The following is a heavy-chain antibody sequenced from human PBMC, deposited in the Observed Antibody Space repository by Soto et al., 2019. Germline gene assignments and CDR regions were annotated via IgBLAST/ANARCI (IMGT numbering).Heavy chain of an antibody. D-gene: IGHD6-13*01. Sequence: GASVKVSCKASGYTFTSYDINWARQANGQGLEWMGWMNPNSGNTGYAQKFQGRVTMTRNTSISTAYMELSSLRSEDTAVYYCASSHPKSGAAGTSSGFDPWGQGTLVTVSS. V-gene: IGHV1-8*01. J-gene: IGHJ5*02. CDR2: MNPNSGNT. CDR1: GYTFTSYD. CDR3: ASSHPKSGAAGTSSGFDP.